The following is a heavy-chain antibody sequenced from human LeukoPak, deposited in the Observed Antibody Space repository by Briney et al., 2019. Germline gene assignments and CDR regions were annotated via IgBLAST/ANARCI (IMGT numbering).Heavy chain of an antibody. V-gene: IGHV1-8*01. J-gene: IGHJ4*02. D-gene: IGHD3-10*01. CDR2: MNPNSGNT. CDR1: GYTFTSYD. Sequence: ASVKVSCXASGYTFTSYDINWVRQATGQGLEWMGWMNPNSGNTGYAQKFQGRVTMTRNTSISTAYMELSSLRSEDTAVYYCARGFSMVRGVIVGYWGQGTLVTVSS. CDR3: ARGFSMVRGVIVGY.